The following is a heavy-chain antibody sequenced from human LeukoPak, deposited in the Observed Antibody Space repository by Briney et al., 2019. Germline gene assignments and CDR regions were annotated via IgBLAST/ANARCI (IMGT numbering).Heavy chain of an antibody. CDR1: GYTFTSYD. CDR2: MNPNSGNT. CDR3: ARLIAVAGTYYFDY. J-gene: IGHJ4*02. Sequence: ASVTVSCKASGYTFTSYDINWVRQATGQGLEWMGWMNPNSGNTGYVQKFQSRVTMTRNTSISTAYMELSSLRSEDTAVYYCARLIAVAGTYYFDYWGQGTLVTVSS. D-gene: IGHD6-19*01. V-gene: IGHV1-8*01.